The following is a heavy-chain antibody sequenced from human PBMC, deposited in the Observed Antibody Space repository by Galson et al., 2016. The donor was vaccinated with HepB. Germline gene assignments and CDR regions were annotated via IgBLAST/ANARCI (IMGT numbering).Heavy chain of an antibody. J-gene: IGHJ6*02. CDR2: IWYDGSNT. V-gene: IGHV3-33*01. CDR3: AREKVTMVRGVIASRYGMDV. CDR1: GFTFSSYG. D-gene: IGHD3-10*01. Sequence: SLRLSCAASGFTFSSYGMHWVRQAPGKGLEWVAIIWYDGSNTYYADSVKGRFTISRDNSKNTLYLQMNSLRAEDTAVYYCAREKVTMVRGVIASRYGMDVWGQGTTVTVSS.